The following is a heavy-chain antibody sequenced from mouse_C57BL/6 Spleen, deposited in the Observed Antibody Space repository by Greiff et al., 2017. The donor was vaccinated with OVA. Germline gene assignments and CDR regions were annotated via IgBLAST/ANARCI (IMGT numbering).Heavy chain of an antibody. D-gene: IGHD3-1*01. J-gene: IGHJ2*01. V-gene: IGHV5-4*01. CDR2: ISDGGSYT. CDR3: ARDRVVDY. CDR1: GFTFSSYA. Sequence: VQLKQSGGGLVKPGGSLKLSCAASGFTFSSYAMSWVRQTPEKRLEWVATISDGGSYTYYPDNVKGRFTISRDNAKNNLYLQMSHLKSEDTAMYYCARDRVVDYWGQGTTLTVSS.